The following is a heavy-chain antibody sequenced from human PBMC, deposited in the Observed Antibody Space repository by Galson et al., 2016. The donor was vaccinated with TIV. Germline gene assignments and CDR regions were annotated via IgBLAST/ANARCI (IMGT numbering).Heavy chain of an antibody. D-gene: IGHD3-16*01. J-gene: IGHJ4*02. CDR3: ARATPSVFGIIMTLDS. V-gene: IGHV6-1*01. CDR2: TFYRSKWYN. Sequence: AISGDSVSSNSAAWNWLRQSPSRGLEWLGRTFYRSKWYNDYAPSVKSRMTINPDTSKNQFSLQLNSVTPEDTAVYYCARATPSVFGIIMTLDSWGQGTLVTVSS. CDR1: GDSVSSNSAA.